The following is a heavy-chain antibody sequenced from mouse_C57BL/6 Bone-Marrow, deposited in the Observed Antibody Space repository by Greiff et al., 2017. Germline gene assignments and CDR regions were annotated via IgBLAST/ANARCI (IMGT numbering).Heavy chain of an antibody. CDR3: ARYHYSNYDFFDY. CDR1: GFNIKNTY. V-gene: IGHV14-3*01. CDR2: IDPANGNT. J-gene: IGHJ2*01. D-gene: IGHD2-5*01. Sequence: EVQLQESVAELVRPGASVKLSCTASGFNIKNTYMHWVKLRPEQGLEWIGRIDPANGNTKYAPKFQGKATITADTSSNTAYLQLSSLTSEDTAIYYCARYHYSNYDFFDYWGQGTTLTVSS.